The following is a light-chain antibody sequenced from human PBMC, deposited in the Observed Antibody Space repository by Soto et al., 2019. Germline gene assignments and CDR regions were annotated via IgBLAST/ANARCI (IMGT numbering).Light chain of an antibody. CDR1: QNINTW. Sequence: DIQMTQSPSALSGSVGDRVTITCRASQNINTWLAWFRQIPGKAPKLLIYDASSLESGVPPRFSGSGSDTDFTLTITNLQPDDVANYYCQQYYSYSRTFGQGTKVEI. V-gene: IGKV1-5*01. CDR3: QQYYSYSRT. CDR2: DAS. J-gene: IGKJ1*01.